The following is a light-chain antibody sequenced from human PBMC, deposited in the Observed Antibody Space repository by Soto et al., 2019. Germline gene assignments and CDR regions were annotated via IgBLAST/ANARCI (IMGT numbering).Light chain of an antibody. J-gene: IGKJ4*01. Sequence: DIQMTQSPSSLSASIGDEVTITCRASRDISTYLNWYQQRPGKAPELLIYGVASLRCGVPSRFGGSGSGTDFALTIICLKAQDFGSYSCQHSYSKPLT. CDR2: GVA. CDR1: RDISTY. V-gene: IGKV1-39*01. CDR3: QHSYSKPLT.